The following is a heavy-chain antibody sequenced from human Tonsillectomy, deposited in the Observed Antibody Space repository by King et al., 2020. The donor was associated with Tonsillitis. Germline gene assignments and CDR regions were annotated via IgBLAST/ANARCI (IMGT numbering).Heavy chain of an antibody. CDR1: GFTFSDYY. CDR3: ARAARGVDY. Sequence: VQLVESGGGLVKPGGSLRLSCEPSGFTFSDYYMSWIRQAPGKGLEWMSYISSSGNTRYYADSVRGRFTISRDNAKKSTYLQMNSLRVEDTAGYYCARAARGVDYWGQGTLVTVSS. V-gene: IGHV3-11*01. CDR2: ISSSGNTR. D-gene: IGHD6-25*01. J-gene: IGHJ4*02.